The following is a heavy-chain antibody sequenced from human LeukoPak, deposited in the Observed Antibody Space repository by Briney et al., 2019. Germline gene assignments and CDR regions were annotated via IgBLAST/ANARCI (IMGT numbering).Heavy chain of an antibody. J-gene: IGHJ4*02. CDR2: IYTSGST. CDR1: GGSISSYY. V-gene: IGHV4-4*07. D-gene: IGHD4-17*01. Sequence: SETLSLTCTVSGGSISSYYWSWIRQPAGKGLEWIGRIYTSGSTNYNPPLKMRVTMSVDTSKNQFSLKLSSVTAADTAVYYCARGRVALYGDYYFDYWGQGTLVTVSS. CDR3: ARGRVALYGDYYFDY.